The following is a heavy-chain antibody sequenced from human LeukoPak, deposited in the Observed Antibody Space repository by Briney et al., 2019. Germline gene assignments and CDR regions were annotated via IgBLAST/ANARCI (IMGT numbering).Heavy chain of an antibody. CDR3: ARETPQGIDV. CDR2: INPTGGTK. V-gene: IGHV1-46*01. J-gene: IGHJ6*02. CDR1: GYSFINYY. Sequence: ASVKVSCKASGYSFINYYVHWVRQAPGQGPEWMGIINPTGGTKTYAQKFQGRVTMTRDTSTSTLYMELSSLRSEDTAVYYCARETPQGIDVWGQGTTVTVSS.